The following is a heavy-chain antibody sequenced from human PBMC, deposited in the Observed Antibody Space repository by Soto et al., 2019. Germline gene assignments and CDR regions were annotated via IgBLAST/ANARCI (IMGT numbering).Heavy chain of an antibody. CDR3: ARGLVYYYDSSGYYQRPFDAFDI. CDR1: GYTFTSYG. CDR2: ISAYNGNT. J-gene: IGHJ3*02. V-gene: IGHV1-18*01. D-gene: IGHD3-22*01. Sequence: GASVKVSCKASGYTFTSYGISWVRQAPGQGLEWMGWISAYNGNTNYAQKLQGRVNMTTDTSTSTAYMELRSLRSDDTAVYYCARGLVYYYDSSGYYQRPFDAFDIWGQGTMVTVSS.